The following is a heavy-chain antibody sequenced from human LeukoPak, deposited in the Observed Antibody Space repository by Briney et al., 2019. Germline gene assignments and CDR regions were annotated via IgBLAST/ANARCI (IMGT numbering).Heavy chain of an antibody. CDR1: GFTFSSYA. D-gene: IGHD4-23*01. CDR2: IKQDGSEK. J-gene: IGHJ4*02. V-gene: IGHV3-7*03. Sequence: GGSLRLSCAASGFTFSSYAMSWVRQAPGKGLEWVANIKQDGSEKYYVDSVKGRFTISRDNSKNTLYLQMNSLRAEDTAVYYCAKPRIYGGKGGFDYWGQGTLVTVSS. CDR3: AKPRIYGGKGGFDY.